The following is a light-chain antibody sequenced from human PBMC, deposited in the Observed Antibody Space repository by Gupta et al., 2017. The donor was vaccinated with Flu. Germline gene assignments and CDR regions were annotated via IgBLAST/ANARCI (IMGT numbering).Light chain of an antibody. V-gene: IGKV1D-16*01. J-gene: IGKJ4*01. CDR2: AAS. CDR3: QHDKNYPLT. CDR1: QDISRW. Sequence: DIQMTQSPSSLSASVGDRVTITCRASQDISRWLVWYQQKPEKAPKSLIYAASKVHSGVPSRFSGSGSGTDFTLTISSLQPEDFATYYCQHDKNYPLTFGGGTRVEIK.